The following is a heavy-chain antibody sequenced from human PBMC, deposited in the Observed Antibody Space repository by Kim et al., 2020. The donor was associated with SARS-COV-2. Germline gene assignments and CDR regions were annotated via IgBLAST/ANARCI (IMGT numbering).Heavy chain of an antibody. CDR1: GGSISSSNYY. J-gene: IGHJ4*02. V-gene: IGHV4-39*07. Sequence: SETLSLTCTVSGGSISSSNYYWGWIRQPPGKGLEWIGSFYYSRSTYYNPSLKSRVTISLDTSKNQFSLKLSSVTAADTAVYYCARVDSSGYSYYFDYWGQGTLVTVSS. CDR2: FYYSRST. CDR3: ARVDSSGYSYYFDY. D-gene: IGHD3-22*01.